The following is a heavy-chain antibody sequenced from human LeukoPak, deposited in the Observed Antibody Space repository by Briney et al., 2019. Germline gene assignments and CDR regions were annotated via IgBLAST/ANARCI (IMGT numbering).Heavy chain of an antibody. V-gene: IGHV3-23*01. CDR3: AKDAERDSSGYYYYYGMDV. Sequence: GGSLRLSCAASGFTFSSYAMSWVRQAPGKGLEWVSAISGSGGSTYYADSVKGRFAISRDDSKNTLYLQMNSLRAEDTAVYYCAKDAERDSSGYYYYYGMDVWGQGTTVTVSS. J-gene: IGHJ6*02. D-gene: IGHD3-22*01. CDR2: ISGSGGST. CDR1: GFTFSSYA.